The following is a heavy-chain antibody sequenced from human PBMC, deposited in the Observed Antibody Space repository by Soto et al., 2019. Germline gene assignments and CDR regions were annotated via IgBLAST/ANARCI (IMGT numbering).Heavy chain of an antibody. CDR2: IIPIFGTA. J-gene: IGHJ5*02. CDR3: ARVPRGDYYDSSGGFDH. CDR1: GGTFSSYA. V-gene: IGHV1-69*13. Sequence: SVKVSCKASGGTFSSYAISWVRQAPGQGLEWMGGIIPIFGTANYAQKFQGRVTITADESTSTAYMELSSLRSEDTAVYYCARVPRGDYYDSSGGFDHWGQGTLVTVSS. D-gene: IGHD3-22*01.